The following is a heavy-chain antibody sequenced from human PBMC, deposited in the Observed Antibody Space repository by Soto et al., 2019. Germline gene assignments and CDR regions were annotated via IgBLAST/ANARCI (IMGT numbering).Heavy chain of an antibody. V-gene: IGHV4-59*01. CDR1: GGSLNSYY. CDR3: ARFSPPRKSYDSNPGWFDP. Sequence: SETLSLTCTVSGGSLNSYYWTWIRQSPGKGLEWIGYVSSTGSTNYNPSLKSRITMSLDTSTNEISLSLTSVTAADVVVYFCARFSPPRKSYDSNPGWFDPWGQGIMVT. D-gene: IGHD3-22*01. CDR2: VSSTGST. J-gene: IGHJ5*02.